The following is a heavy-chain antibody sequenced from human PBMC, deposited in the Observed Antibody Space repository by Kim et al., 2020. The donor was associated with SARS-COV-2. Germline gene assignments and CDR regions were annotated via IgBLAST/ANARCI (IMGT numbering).Heavy chain of an antibody. Sequence: GGSLRLSCAASGFTFSSYGMHWVRQAPGKGLEWVAVIPYDGSKKYYADSVKGRFTISRDNSKNTLYLQMNSLGAEDTAVYYCAKDPSNWSSRCDYWGQGTLLTVSS. CDR2: IPYDGSKK. CDR1: GFTFSSYG. J-gene: IGHJ4*02. V-gene: IGHV3-30*18. CDR3: AKDPSNWSSRCDY. D-gene: IGHD1-1*01.